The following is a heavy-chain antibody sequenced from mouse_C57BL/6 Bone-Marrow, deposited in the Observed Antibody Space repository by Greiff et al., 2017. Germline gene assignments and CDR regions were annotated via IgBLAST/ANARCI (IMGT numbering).Heavy chain of an antibody. J-gene: IGHJ4*01. CDR3: AGQSEAMDY. CDR1: GFTFSSYG. CDR2: ISSGGSYT. V-gene: IGHV5-6*01. Sequence: EVKLVESGGDLVKPGGSLKLSCAASGFTFSSYGMSWVRQTPDKRLEWVATISSGGSYTYYPDSVKGRFTISRDNAKNTLYLQMSSLKSEDTAMYYCAGQSEAMDYWGQGTSVTVSS.